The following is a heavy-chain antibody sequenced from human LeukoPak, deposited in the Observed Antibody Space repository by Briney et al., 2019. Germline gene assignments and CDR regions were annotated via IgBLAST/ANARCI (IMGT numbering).Heavy chain of an antibody. CDR1: GGSISSGGYS. CDR2: IYHSGST. D-gene: IGHD2-2*01. CDR3: ARSLVVPAAPFDY. Sequence: PSETLSLTCAVSGGSISSGGYSWSWIRQPPGKGLEWIGYIYHSGSTYYNPSLKSRVTISVDRSKNQFSLKLSSVTAADTAVYYCARSLVVPAAPFDYWGQGTLVTVSS. J-gene: IGHJ4*02. V-gene: IGHV4-30-2*01.